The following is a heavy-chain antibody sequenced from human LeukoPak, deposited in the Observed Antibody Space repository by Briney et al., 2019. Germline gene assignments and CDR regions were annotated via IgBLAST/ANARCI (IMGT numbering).Heavy chain of an antibody. CDR1: GGTISGFY. D-gene: IGHD2-21*01. CDR2: IYYSGGT. CDR3: ARATSTVVMN. Sequence: SETLSLTCSISGGTISGFYGSWIRQTPGKGLEWIGYIYYSGGTKFNPYLKSRVAISVDTSRNQSSLKLSSVSAADTAVYYCARATSTVVMNWGQGTLVTVSS. V-gene: IGHV4-59*13. J-gene: IGHJ4*02.